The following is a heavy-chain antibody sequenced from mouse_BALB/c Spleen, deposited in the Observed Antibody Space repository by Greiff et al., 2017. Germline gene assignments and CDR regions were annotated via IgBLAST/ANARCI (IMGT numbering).Heavy chain of an antibody. V-gene: IGHV1-14*01. CDR3: ARCGDYYGSRYFDV. D-gene: IGHD1-1*01. CDR1: GYTFTSYV. Sequence: EVQLQQSGPELVKPGASVKMSCKASGYTFTSYVMHWVKQKPGQGLEWIGYINPYNDGTKYNEKFKGKATLTSDKSSSTAYMELSSLTSEDSAVYYCARCGDYYGSRYFDVWGAGTTVTVSS. J-gene: IGHJ1*01. CDR2: INPYNDGT.